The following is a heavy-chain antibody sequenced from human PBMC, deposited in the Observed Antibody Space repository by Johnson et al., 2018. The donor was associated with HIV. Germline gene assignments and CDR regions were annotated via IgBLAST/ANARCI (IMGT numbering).Heavy chain of an antibody. CDR3: ARGIGDEYAFDV. J-gene: IGHJ3*01. D-gene: IGHD2-15*01. CDR1: GFTFSSYA. CDR2: IYSGGST. V-gene: IGHV3-66*01. Sequence: VQLVESGGGVVQPGRSLRLSCAASGFTFSSYAMHWVRQAPGKGLEWVSVIYSGGSTYYADSVKGRFTISRDNSKNTLYLQMNSLRVEDTALYYCARGIGDEYAFDVWDQGTMVTVSS.